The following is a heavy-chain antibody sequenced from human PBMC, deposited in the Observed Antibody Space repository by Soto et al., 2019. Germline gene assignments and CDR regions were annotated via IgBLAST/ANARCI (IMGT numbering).Heavy chain of an antibody. J-gene: IGHJ6*04. CDR3: TPPAYYSYGMDH. CDR2: IFWDDDK. V-gene: IGHV2-5*02. Sequence: QITLKESGPTLVKPTQTLTLTCTFSGFSLSTSGVGVGWIRQPPGKALEWLALIFWDDDKRYSPSLKSRLSTXTXXSTNQVDVTMTDMEPVDAATYYCTPPAYYSYGMDHWGKGTTVTVSS. CDR1: GFSLSTSGVG.